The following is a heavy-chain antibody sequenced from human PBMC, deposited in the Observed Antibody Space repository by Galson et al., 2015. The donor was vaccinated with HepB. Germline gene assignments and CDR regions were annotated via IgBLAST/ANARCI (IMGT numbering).Heavy chain of an antibody. D-gene: IGHD6-19*01. CDR1: GFTFDDYA. CDR2: ISWNSGSI. CDR3: AKDSKQSSGWAYFDY. Sequence: SLRLSCAASGFTFDDYAMHWVRQAPGKGLEWVSGISWNSGSIGYADSVKGRFTISRDDAKNSLYLQMNSLRAEDTALYYCAKDSKQSSGWAYFDYWGQVTLVTVSS. J-gene: IGHJ4*02. V-gene: IGHV3-9*01.